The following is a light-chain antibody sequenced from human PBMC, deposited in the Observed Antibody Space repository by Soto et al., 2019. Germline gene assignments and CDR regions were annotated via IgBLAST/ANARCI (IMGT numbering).Light chain of an antibody. CDR2: IKSDGSH. CDR3: QTWGTGIHVV. Sequence: QLVLTQPPSASASLGDSVKLTCTLSSGHSSYDIAWHQQQPDQGPRYLMKIKSDGSHTKGDGVPDRFSGSSSGADRYLTISSLQSEDEADYYCQTWGTGIHVVFGGGTKLTVL. V-gene: IGLV4-69*01. J-gene: IGLJ2*01. CDR1: SGHSSYD.